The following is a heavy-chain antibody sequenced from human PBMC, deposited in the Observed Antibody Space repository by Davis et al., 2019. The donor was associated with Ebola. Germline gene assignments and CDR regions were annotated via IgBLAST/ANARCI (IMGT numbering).Heavy chain of an antibody. V-gene: IGHV1-8*01. CDR3: AKVIRITTVRGVDY. Sequence: SVPVSCKASGYTFTSYAINWVRQATGQGLAWLGWMNPNSGNTGYAQKLQGRVTMTTDTSTSTAYMELRSLRSDDTAVYYCAKVIRITTVRGVDYWGQGTLVAVSS. J-gene: IGHJ4*02. CDR1: GYTFTSYA. D-gene: IGHD3-10*01. CDR2: MNPNSGNT.